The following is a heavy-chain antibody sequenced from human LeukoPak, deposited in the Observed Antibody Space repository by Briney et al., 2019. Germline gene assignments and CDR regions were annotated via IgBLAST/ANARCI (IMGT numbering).Heavy chain of an antibody. D-gene: IGHD3-10*01. CDR1: GGSISIGGYY. J-gene: IGHJ4*02. CDR3: ARVTSGEFADY. V-gene: IGHV4-31*03. CDR2: IYYSGIT. Sequence: SQTLSLTCTVSGGSISIGGYYWSWIRQHPGKGLEWIGYIYYSGITYYNPSLKSRVTISVDTSKNQFSLYLSSVTAADTAIYYCARVTSGEFADYWGQGTLVTVSS.